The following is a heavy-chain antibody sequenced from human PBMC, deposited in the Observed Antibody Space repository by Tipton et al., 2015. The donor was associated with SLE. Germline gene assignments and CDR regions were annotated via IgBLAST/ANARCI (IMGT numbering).Heavy chain of an antibody. Sequence: QSGPEVKKPGSSVKVSCKASGGTFSSYAISWVRQAPGQGLEWMGGIIPIFGTANYAQKFQGRVTITADESTSTAYMELSSLRSEDTAVYYCARDGCSSPSWNYYYGLDVWGQGTTVTVSS. CDR3: ARDGCSSPSWNYYYGLDV. CDR1: GGTFSSYA. J-gene: IGHJ6*02. D-gene: IGHD2-2*01. CDR2: IIPIFGTA. V-gene: IGHV1-69*01.